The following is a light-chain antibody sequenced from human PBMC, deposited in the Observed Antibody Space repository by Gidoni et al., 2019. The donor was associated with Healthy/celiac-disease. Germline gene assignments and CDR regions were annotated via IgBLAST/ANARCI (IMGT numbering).Light chain of an antibody. V-gene: IGKV3-15*01. CDR1: QSVRGH. J-gene: IGKJ4*01. CDR3: QQYNNWPLT. Sequence: EIVMTQSPATLSVSPGERATLSCRASQSVRGHLAWYQQKPGQAPRLLIYETSTGATGIPARFSGSGSGTEFTLTISSLQTEDFAVYYCQQYNNWPLTFGGGTKVEIK. CDR2: ETS.